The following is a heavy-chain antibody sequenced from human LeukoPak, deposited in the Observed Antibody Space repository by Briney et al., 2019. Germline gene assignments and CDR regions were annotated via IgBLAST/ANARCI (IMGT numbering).Heavy chain of an antibody. V-gene: IGHV4-39*01. CDR1: GGSISSSSYY. J-gene: IGHJ6*02. CDR3: AGLPPPPYYYGMDV. CDR2: IYYSGST. Sequence: PSETLSLTCTVSGGSISSSSYYWGWIRQPPGKGLEWIGSIYYSGSTYYNPSLKSRVTISVDTSKNQFSLKLSSVTAADTAVYYCAGLPPPPYYYGMDVWGQGTTVTVSS.